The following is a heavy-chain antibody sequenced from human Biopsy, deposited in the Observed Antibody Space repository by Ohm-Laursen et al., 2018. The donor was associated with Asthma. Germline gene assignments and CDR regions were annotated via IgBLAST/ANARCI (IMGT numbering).Heavy chain of an antibody. CDR3: ARTYYDFLTGQVKDVFGV. CDR2: VNTGNGDT. V-gene: IGHV1-3*04. CDR1: GYNFISFA. D-gene: IGHD3-9*01. J-gene: IGHJ3*01. Sequence: GSSVKVSCKASGYNFISFAIHWVRQAPGQRLEWMGWVNTGNGDTKYSQKFQGRVTIPRDTSASTAYMELRSLRSEDTATYYCARTYYDFLTGQVKDVFGVWGQGTMVTVSS.